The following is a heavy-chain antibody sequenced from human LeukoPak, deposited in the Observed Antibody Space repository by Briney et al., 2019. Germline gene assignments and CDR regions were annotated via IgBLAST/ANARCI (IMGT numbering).Heavy chain of an antibody. D-gene: IGHD6-19*01. CDR3: ASIAVAGTLDY. CDR1: GGSFSGYY. V-gene: IGHV4-34*01. CDR2: IYYSGST. J-gene: IGHJ4*02. Sequence: SETLSLTCAVYGGSFSGYYWSWIRQPPGKGLEWIGSIYYSGSTYYNPSLKSRVTISVDTSKNQFSLKLSSVTAADTAVYYCASIAVAGTLDYWGQGTLVTVSS.